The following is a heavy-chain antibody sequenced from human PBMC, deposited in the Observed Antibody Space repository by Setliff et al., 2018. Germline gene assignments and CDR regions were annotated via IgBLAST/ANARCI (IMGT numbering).Heavy chain of an antibody. J-gene: IGHJ3*02. CDR1: GFTFSTYW. V-gene: IGHV3-74*03. D-gene: IGHD5-18*01. CDR3: TFARDGYDVFDI. Sequence: GGSLRLSCVTSGFTFSTYWMHWVRQAPGQGLVWVARISTDGSSITYADSVKGRFTISRDNARNTLYLQMNSLTAEDTAVYYCTFARDGYDVFDIWGQGTMVTVSS. CDR2: ISTDGSSI.